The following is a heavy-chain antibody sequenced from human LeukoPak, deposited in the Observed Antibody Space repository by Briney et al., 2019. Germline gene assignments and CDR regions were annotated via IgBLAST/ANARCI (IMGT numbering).Heavy chain of an antibody. D-gene: IGHD6-19*01. CDR1: GFIFSTYW. J-gene: IGHJ4*02. CDR3: ARDDYNSGWD. V-gene: IGHV3-7*03. CDR2: IKQDGSEK. Sequence: GGSLRLSCAASGFIFSTYWMSCVHQAPGKGREWVAKIKQDGSEKYYVDSVKDRFTISRDNAKNSLYLQMNSLRADDTAVYYCARDDYNSGWDWGQGTLFTVSS.